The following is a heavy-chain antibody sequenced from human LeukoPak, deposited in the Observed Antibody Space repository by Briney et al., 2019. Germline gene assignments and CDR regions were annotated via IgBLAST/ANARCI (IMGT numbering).Heavy chain of an antibody. D-gene: IGHD1-26*01. J-gene: IGHJ4*02. CDR2: IRYDGGNK. V-gene: IGHV3-30*02. Sequence: GGSLRLSCAASGFTFSNYAMHWVRQAPGKGLEWVASIRYDGGNKYYAESVKGRFTISRDNSKSTLYLQINSLRAEDTAVYYCAKAFGGSYLGSWGQGTLVSVSS. CDR1: GFTFSNYA. CDR3: AKAFGGSYLGS.